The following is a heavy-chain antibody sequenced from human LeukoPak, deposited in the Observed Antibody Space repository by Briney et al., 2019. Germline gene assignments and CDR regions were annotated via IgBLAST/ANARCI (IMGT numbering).Heavy chain of an antibody. Sequence: GGSLRLSCAASGFTFSSYSMNWVRQAPGKGLEWVSSISSSSSYIYYADSVKGRFTVSRDNAKNSLYLQMNSLRAEDTAVYYCARDGGYSSGWYDYWGQGTLVTVSS. V-gene: IGHV3-21*01. D-gene: IGHD6-19*01. CDR2: ISSSSSYI. J-gene: IGHJ4*02. CDR3: ARDGGYSSGWYDY. CDR1: GFTFSSYS.